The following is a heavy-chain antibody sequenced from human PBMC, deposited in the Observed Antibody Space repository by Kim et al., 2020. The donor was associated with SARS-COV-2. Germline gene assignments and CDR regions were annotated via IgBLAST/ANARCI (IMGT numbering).Heavy chain of an antibody. CDR1: GFPFSNAW. V-gene: IGHV3-15*01. Sequence: GGSLRLSCAGSGFPFSNAWMSWVRQAPGKGLEWVARIKSKGDGGAIEYAPPVKGRFTISRDDSKDMLYLQMDSLKNDDTALYWCTTEGQDSCGFHWGQGT. J-gene: IGHJ4*02. D-gene: IGHD3-22*01. CDR3: TTEGQDSCGFH. CDR2: IKSKGDGGAI.